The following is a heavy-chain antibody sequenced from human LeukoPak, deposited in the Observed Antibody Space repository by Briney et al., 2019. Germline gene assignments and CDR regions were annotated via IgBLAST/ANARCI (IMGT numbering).Heavy chain of an antibody. J-gene: IGHJ3*02. V-gene: IGHV4-61*02. CDR2: IYASGST. CDR1: GGSISSAGYF. CDR3: ARDNLPAGINDAFDI. D-gene: IGHD6-13*01. Sequence: SQTLSLTCSVSGGSISSAGYFWTWIRQPAGKRLEWIGRIYASGSTNYHPSLVSRVALSIDTSRNQFSLRLSSVTAADTAVYYCARDNLPAGINDAFDIWGQGTRVTVSS.